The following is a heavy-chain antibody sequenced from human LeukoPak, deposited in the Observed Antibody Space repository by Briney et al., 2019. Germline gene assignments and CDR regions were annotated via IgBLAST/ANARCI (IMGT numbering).Heavy chain of an antibody. CDR1: GYTFISYG. J-gene: IGHJ4*02. CDR2: INAYTGNT. CDR3: ARALGTLSSAFDY. D-gene: IGHD3-22*01. V-gene: IGHV1-18*01. Sequence: RASVKVSCKASGYTFISYGFTWVRLAPGQGLEWMGWINAYTGNTNYAQKLQGRVTMTTDTSTSTAYMELRSLRSDDTAVYYCARALGTLSSAFDYWGQGTLVTVSS.